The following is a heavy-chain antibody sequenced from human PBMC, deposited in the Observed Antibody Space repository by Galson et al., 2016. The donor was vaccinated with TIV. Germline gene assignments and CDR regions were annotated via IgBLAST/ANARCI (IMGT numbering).Heavy chain of an antibody. V-gene: IGHV5-51*01. D-gene: IGHD3-22*01. CDR2: IYPGDSDT. CDR1: GYRFTNHW. J-gene: IGHJ4*02. Sequence: QSGAEVKKPGESLKISCKASGYRFTNHWIGWVRQMPGKGLEWMGVIYPGDSDTRYSPSFQGQVTISADKSSSTVHLQWSSLKASDTAMYYCARLEGYDDSASDYWGQGTLVTVSS. CDR3: ARLEGYDDSASDY.